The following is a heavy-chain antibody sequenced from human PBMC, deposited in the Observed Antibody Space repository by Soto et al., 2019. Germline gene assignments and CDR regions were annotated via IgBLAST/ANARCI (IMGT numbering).Heavy chain of an antibody. V-gene: IGHV3-74*01. D-gene: IGHD3-3*01. J-gene: IGHJ6*02. Sequence: EVQLVESGGGLVQPGGSLRLSCAASGFTFSSYWMHWVRQAPGKGLVWVSRINSDGSSTSYADSVKGRFTISRDNAKNTLYLQMNSLRAEDTAVYYCARVLKSVRFDFWSGPNGMDVWGQGTTVTVSS. CDR1: GFTFSSYW. CDR3: ARVLKSVRFDFWSGPNGMDV. CDR2: INSDGSST.